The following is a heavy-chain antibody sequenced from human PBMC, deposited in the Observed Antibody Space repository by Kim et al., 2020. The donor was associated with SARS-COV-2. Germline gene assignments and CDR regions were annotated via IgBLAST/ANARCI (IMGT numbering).Heavy chain of an antibody. Sequence: LKSRVTISVDTSKNQFSLKLSSVTAADTAVYYCARHSTVYGDYGACAFDIWGQGTMVTVSS. CDR3: ARHSTVYGDYGACAFDI. J-gene: IGHJ3*02. D-gene: IGHD4-17*01. V-gene: IGHV4-59*08.